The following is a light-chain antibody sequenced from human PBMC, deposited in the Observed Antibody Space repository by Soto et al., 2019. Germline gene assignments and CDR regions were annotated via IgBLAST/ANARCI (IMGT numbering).Light chain of an antibody. CDR3: QQYGSSST. J-gene: IGKJ5*01. Sequence: EIVLTQSPGTLSLSPGERATLSCRASLSVSSSYLAWYQQKPGQAPRLLIYGASSRATGIPDRFSGSGSGTDFTLTISRLEPEDFAVYYCQQYGSSSTFGQGTRLEIK. CDR2: GAS. V-gene: IGKV3-20*01. CDR1: LSVSSSY.